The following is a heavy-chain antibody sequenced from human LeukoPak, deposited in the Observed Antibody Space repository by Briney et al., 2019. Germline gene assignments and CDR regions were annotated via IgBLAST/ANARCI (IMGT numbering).Heavy chain of an antibody. CDR2: INQDGSEI. CDR3: ARGRGYSGYDDFRY. V-gene: IGHV3-7*04. J-gene: IGHJ4*02. D-gene: IGHD5-12*01. CDR1: GFTFSSYW. Sequence: PGGSLRLSCAASGFTFSSYWMTWVRQAPEKRLEWVANINQDGSEIFYLDSVKGRFTVSRDNAKNSLYLQMNSLRAEDTALYYCARGRGYSGYDDFRYWGQGTLVTVSS.